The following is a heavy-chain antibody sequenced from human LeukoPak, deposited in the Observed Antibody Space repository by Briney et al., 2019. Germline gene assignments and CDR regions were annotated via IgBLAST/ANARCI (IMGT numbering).Heavy chain of an antibody. CDR1: GFTFSDYY. Sequence: GGSLRLSCAASGFTFSDYYMSWIRQAPGKGLEWVSYISSSGSAIYYADSVKGRFTISRDNAKNSLYLQMNSLRAEDTAVYYCARGGYDYVWGSYRYYYFDYWGQGTLVTVSS. CDR2: ISSSGSAI. J-gene: IGHJ4*02. V-gene: IGHV3-11*01. CDR3: ARGGYDYVWGSYRYYYFDY. D-gene: IGHD3-16*02.